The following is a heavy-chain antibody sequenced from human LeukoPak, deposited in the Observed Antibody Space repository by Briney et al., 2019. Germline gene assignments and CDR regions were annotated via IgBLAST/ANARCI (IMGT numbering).Heavy chain of an antibody. J-gene: IGHJ4*02. D-gene: IGHD1-26*01. Sequence: SETLSLTCTVSGGSISSYYWSWLRQPPGKGLEWIGYIYYSGSTNYNPSLKSRVTMSVDASRNQFSLKLVSVTAADTAVYYCARDRGTTGYYYLDSWGQGILVTVSS. CDR3: ARDRGTTGYYYLDS. V-gene: IGHV4-59*01. CDR2: IYYSGST. CDR1: GGSISSYY.